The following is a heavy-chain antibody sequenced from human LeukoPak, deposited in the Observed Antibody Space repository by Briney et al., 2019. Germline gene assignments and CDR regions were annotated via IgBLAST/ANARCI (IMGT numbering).Heavy chain of an antibody. CDR1: GDSVSSNSAA. V-gene: IGHV6-1*01. Sequence: SQTLSLTCALSGDSVSSNSAAWNWIRQSPSRGLEWLGRTYYRSKWSNEYAVSVKSRITINPDTSKNQFSLQLNSVTPEDTAVYYCARGGTGYCTSSICYFDYWGPGIQVTVSS. J-gene: IGHJ4*03. D-gene: IGHD2-2*01. CDR2: TYYRSKWSN. CDR3: ARGGTGYCTSSICYFDY.